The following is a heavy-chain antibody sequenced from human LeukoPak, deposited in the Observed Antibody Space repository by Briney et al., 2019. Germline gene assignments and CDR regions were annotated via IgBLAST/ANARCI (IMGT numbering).Heavy chain of an antibody. Sequence: SETLSLTCAVYGGSFSGYYWSWIRQPPGKGLEWIGEINHSGSTNYNPSLKSRVTISLDTSKNQFSLKLSSVTAADTAVYYCARGLRYCSSTNCYGLPWYFDLWGRGTLVAVSS. CDR1: GGSFSGYY. CDR2: INHSGST. CDR3: ARGLRYCSSTNCYGLPWYFDL. V-gene: IGHV4-34*01. J-gene: IGHJ2*01. D-gene: IGHD2-2*01.